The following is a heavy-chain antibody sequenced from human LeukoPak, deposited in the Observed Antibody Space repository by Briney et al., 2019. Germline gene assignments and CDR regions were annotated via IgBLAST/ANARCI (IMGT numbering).Heavy chain of an antibody. D-gene: IGHD2-15*01. CDR1: GYTFTDSY. CDR2: INPNSGVT. Sequence: ASVKVSCKASGYTFTDSYVHWVRQAPGQGLEWMGWINPNSGVTNYAQKFQGRVTMTRDTSTSTAYMELSRLRSDDTAVFYCARDGDFDHWGQGTLVTVSP. J-gene: IGHJ4*02. CDR3: ARDGDFDH. V-gene: IGHV1-2*02.